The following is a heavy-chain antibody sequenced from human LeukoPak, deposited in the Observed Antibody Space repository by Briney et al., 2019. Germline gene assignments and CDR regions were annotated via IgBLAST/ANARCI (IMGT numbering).Heavy chain of an antibody. CDR1: GGSISSSSYY. J-gene: IGHJ1*01. V-gene: IGHV4-39*07. CDR2: IYYSGST. D-gene: IGHD3-22*01. Sequence: SETLSLTCTVSGGSISSSSYYWGWIRQPPGKGLEWIGSIYYSGSTYYNPSLKSRVTISVDTSKNQFSLKLSSVTAADTAVYYCARGPPPYDSSGLEYFQLWGQGTLVTVSS. CDR3: ARGPPPYDSSGLEYFQL.